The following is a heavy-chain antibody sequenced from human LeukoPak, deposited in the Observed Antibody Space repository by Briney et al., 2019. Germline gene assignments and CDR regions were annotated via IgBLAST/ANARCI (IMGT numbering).Heavy chain of an antibody. CDR3: AKDPGSGWELLIDGFDY. CDR2: ITNGGSTI. J-gene: IGHJ4*02. V-gene: IGHV3-11*01. Sequence: GGSLRLSCAASGFTFSDYNMNWVRQAPGKGLEWVSYITNGGSTIHHADSVKGRFTISRDNSKNTLYLQMNSLRAEDTAVYYCAKDPGSGWELLIDGFDYWGQGTLVTVSS. CDR1: GFTFSDYN. D-gene: IGHD1-26*01.